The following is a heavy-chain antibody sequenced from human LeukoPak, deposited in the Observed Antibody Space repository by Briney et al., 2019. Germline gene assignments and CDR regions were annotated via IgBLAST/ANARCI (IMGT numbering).Heavy chain of an antibody. D-gene: IGHD4-11*01. J-gene: IGHJ6*02. V-gene: IGHV1-18*01. CDR1: GYTFTSYG. CDR3: ARAPSDYSNYLFDYYGMDV. CDR2: ISAYNGNT. Sequence: ASVKVSCKASGYTFTSYGISWVRQAPGQGLEWMGWISAYNGNTNYAQKLQGRVTMTTDTSTSTAYMELRSLRSDDTAVYYCARAPSDYSNYLFDYYGMDVWGQGTTATVSS.